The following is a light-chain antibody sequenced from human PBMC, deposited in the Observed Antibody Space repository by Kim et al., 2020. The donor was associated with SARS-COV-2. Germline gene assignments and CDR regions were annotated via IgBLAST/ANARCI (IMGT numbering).Light chain of an antibody. V-gene: IGKV2-28*01. CDR1: QSLLNNTNGHHY. CDR2: LGS. CDR3: MQTLHNPQT. Sequence: PASTSCRYRQSLLNNTNGHHYLDWYPQTPGQSPQLMIFLGSTRDSGVPDRFSGSGSGTDFTLKISRVEAEDVGVYYCMQTLHNPQTFGQGTKREIK. J-gene: IGKJ2*01.